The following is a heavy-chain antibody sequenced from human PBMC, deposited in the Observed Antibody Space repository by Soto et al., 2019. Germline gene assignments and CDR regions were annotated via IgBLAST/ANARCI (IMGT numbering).Heavy chain of an antibody. CDR3: AKDAVYNDGLWLVAN. J-gene: IGHJ4*02. CDR1: GFSFSRYA. V-gene: IGHV3-23*01. D-gene: IGHD5-12*01. CDR2: MTGSGGDI. Sequence: GGSLRLSCAASGFSFSRYAMMWVRQAPGKGQEWVAGMTGSGGDIRYADSVKGRFTISKDNSKNTLYLQMNSLRAEDTAIYYCAKDAVYNDGLWLVANWGQGTLVTVSS.